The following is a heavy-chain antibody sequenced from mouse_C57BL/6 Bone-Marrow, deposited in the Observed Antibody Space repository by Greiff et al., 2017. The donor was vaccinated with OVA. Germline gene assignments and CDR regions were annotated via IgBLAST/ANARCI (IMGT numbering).Heavy chain of an antibody. CDR1: GFTFSNYW. CDR2: IRLKSDNYAT. CDR3: TGGDAMDY. Sequence: EVKLQESGGGLVQPGGSMKLSCVASGFTFSNYWMNWVRQSPEKGLEWVAQIRLKSDNYATHYAESVKGRFTISRDDSKSSVYLQMNNLRAEDTGMYYCTGGDAMDYWGQGTSVTVSS. V-gene: IGHV6-3*01. J-gene: IGHJ4*01.